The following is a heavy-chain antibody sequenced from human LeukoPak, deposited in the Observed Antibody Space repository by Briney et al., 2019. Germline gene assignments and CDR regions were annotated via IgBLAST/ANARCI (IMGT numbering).Heavy chain of an antibody. Sequence: PGGSLRLSCAASGFTFSSYGMSWVRQAPGKGLEWVSAISGSGGSTYYADSVKGRFTLSRDNAKNSLYLQMNSLRAEDTAVYYCARTGGSYPYYFEYWGQGTLVTVSS. CDR3: ARTGGSYPYYFEY. CDR2: ISGSGGST. V-gene: IGHV3-23*01. D-gene: IGHD1-26*01. CDR1: GFTFSSYG. J-gene: IGHJ4*02.